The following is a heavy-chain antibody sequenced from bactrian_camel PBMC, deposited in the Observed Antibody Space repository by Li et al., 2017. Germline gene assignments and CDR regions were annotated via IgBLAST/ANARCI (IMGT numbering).Heavy chain of an antibody. D-gene: IGHD6*01. CDR2: IDSDGST. CDR1: GYGSLRNC. V-gene: IGHV3S53*01. J-gene: IGHJ4*01. CDR3: AASLGVICYGGSWGNPYEYVY. Sequence: HVQLVESGGGSVQAGGSLRLSCIVSGYGSLRNCVGWFRQAPGKEREGIAAIDSDGSTVYANSVKGRFTISQDRPKHTLYLQMNNLKPEDTAIYHCAASLGVICYGGSWGNPYEYVYWGQGTQVTVS.